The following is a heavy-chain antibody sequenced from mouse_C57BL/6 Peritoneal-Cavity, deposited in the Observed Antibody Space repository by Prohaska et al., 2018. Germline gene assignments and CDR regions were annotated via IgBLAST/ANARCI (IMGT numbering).Heavy chain of an antibody. CDR3: ACNYDAMDY. CDR1: GYTFTSSW. D-gene: IGHD2-1*01. Sequence: QVQLQQPGAELVSPGSSVKLSCKASGYTFTSSWMDWLKQRPGQGLEWIGNIYPSDSETHYNQKFKDKATLTVDKSSSTAYMQLSSLTSEDSAVYYCACNYDAMDYWGQGTSVTVSS. V-gene: IGHV1-61*01. J-gene: IGHJ4*01. CDR2: IYPSDSET.